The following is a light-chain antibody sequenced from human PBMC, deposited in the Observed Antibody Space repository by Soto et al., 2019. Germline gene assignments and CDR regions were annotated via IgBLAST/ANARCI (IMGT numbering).Light chain of an antibody. Sequence: QSALTQPASVSGSPGQSITISCTGTNNDVGGYNSVSWYQHHPGKAPQLIIWEVTNRPSGVSARFSGSKSGSTASLTISGLQAEDEADYFCSSFSTTSSPHILFGGGTKVTVL. CDR1: NNDVGGYNS. CDR3: SSFSTTSSPHIL. CDR2: EVT. V-gene: IGLV2-14*01. J-gene: IGLJ2*01.